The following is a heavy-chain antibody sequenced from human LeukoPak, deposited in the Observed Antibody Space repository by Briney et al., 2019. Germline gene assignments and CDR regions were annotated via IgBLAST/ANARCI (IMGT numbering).Heavy chain of an antibody. CDR3: AKDPNRYYYETSGDDS. J-gene: IGHJ4*02. Sequence: GGSLRLSCAAPGFTFSSYWMSWVRQAPGKGLEWVANIKQDGSEKYYVDSVKGRFTVSRDNSRNTVYLQMNSLRAEDTALYYCAKDPNRYYYETSGDDSWGQGTLVTVSS. D-gene: IGHD3-22*01. CDR2: IKQDGSEK. CDR1: GFTFSSYW. V-gene: IGHV3-7*03.